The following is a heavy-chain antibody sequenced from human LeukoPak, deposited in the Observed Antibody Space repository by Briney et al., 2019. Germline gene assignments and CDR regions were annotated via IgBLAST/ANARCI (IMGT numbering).Heavy chain of an antibody. J-gene: IGHJ4*02. CDR1: GFTFSSYA. CDR2: ISYDGSNK. D-gene: IGHD6-13*01. V-gene: IGHV3-30-3*01. Sequence: GGSLRLSCAASGFTFSSYAMHWVRQAPGKGLEWVAVISYDGSNKYYADSVKGRFTISRDNSKNTLYLQMNSLRAEDTAVYYCARSDPVWYSSSPDFDYWGQGTLVTVSS. CDR3: ARSDPVWYSSSPDFDY.